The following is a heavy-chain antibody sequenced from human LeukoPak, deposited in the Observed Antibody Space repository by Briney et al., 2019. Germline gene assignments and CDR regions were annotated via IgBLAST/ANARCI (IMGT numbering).Heavy chain of an antibody. Sequence: PSETLSLTCTVSGGSISSGGYYWSWIRQHPGKGLEWIGYIYYSGSTYYNPSLKSRVTISVDTSKNQFSLKLSSVTAADTAVYYCARHGSGSSWDYFDYWGQGTLVTVSS. CDR2: IYYSGST. D-gene: IGHD3-10*01. V-gene: IGHV4-31*03. CDR1: GGSISSGGYY. J-gene: IGHJ4*02. CDR3: ARHGSGSSWDYFDY.